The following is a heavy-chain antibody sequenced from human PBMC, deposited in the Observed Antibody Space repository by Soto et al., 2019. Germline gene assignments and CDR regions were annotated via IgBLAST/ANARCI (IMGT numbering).Heavy chain of an antibody. CDR1: GGSISSSNW. Sequence: SETLSLTCAVPGGSISSSNWWSWVRQPPGKGLEWTGEIYHSGSTNYNPSLKSRVTISVDKSKNQFSLKLSSVTAADTAVYYCARVESYYYDSSGYYYSNWFDPWGQGTLVTVSS. CDR3: ARVESYYYDSSGYYYSNWFDP. V-gene: IGHV4-4*02. CDR2: IYHSGST. J-gene: IGHJ5*02. D-gene: IGHD3-22*01.